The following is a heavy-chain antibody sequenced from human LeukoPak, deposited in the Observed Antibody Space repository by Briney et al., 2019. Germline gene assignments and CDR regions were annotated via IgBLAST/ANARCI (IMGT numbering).Heavy chain of an antibody. CDR3: ARDLHYYDSSGSFDY. V-gene: IGHV3-33*01. J-gene: IGHJ4*02. CDR1: GFTFSSYG. Sequence: GGSLRLSCAASGFTFSSYGMHWVRQAPGKGLEWVAVIWYDGSNKYYADSVKGRFTISRDNSKNTLYLQMNSLRAEDTAVYYCARDLHYYDSSGSFDYWGQGTLVTVSS. CDR2: IWYDGSNK. D-gene: IGHD3-22*01.